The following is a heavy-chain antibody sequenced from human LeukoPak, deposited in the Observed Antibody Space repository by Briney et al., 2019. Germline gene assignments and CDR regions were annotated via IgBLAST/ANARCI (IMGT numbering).Heavy chain of an antibody. Sequence: PSETLSLTCTVSGGAISSYYWSWIRRPPGKGLEWIGHIYYSGSTNYNPSLKSRVTISVDTSKNQFSLKLSSVTAADTAVYYCATHAEMASSLYFDCWGQGTLVTVSS. J-gene: IGHJ4*02. CDR3: ATHAEMASSLYFDC. D-gene: IGHD5-24*01. CDR1: GGAISSYY. CDR2: IYYSGST. V-gene: IGHV4-59*08.